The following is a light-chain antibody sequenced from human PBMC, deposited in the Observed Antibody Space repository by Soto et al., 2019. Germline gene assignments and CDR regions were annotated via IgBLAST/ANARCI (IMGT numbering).Light chain of an antibody. Sequence: QSALTQPASVSGSPGQSITISCTGTNSDVGGYNYVSWYQQHPGKAPKLMIYEVSNRPSGVSNRFSGSKSGNTASLTISGLQAEDEADYYCSSYTSSNTLDGVFGGGTKLTVL. V-gene: IGLV2-14*01. CDR1: NSDVGGYNY. J-gene: IGLJ3*02. CDR2: EVS. CDR3: SSYTSSNTLDGV.